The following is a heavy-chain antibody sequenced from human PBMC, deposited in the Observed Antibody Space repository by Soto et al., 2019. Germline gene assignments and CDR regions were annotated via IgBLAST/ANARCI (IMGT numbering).Heavy chain of an antibody. D-gene: IGHD4-17*01. CDR3: ARDLDYGDSNWFDP. J-gene: IGHJ5*02. Sequence: SQTLSLTCAISWDRVSSNSAAWNWIRKSPSRGLEWLGRTYYRSKWYNDYAVSVKSRITINPDTSKNQFSLQLNSVTPEDTAVYYCARDLDYGDSNWFDPWGQGTLVTVSS. CDR1: WDRVSSNSAA. CDR2: TYYRSKWYN. V-gene: IGHV6-1*01.